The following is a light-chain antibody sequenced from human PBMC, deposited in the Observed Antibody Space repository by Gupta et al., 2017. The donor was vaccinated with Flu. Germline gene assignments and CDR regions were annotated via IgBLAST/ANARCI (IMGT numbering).Light chain of an antibody. V-gene: IGKV4-1*01. CDR3: LKDYPGTWT. CDR2: WVA. J-gene: IGKJ1*01. CDR1: QSVLYSSRNKNY. Sequence: DLVMTQSPDSLAVPLGTRATINCSSSQSVLYSSRNKNYLACYHQKPGHPPELLIFWVATRGSGVPDRCSGSGSGTXVTRTRXSLNTEDVAVDYCLKDYPGTWTFGXGTKVEVK.